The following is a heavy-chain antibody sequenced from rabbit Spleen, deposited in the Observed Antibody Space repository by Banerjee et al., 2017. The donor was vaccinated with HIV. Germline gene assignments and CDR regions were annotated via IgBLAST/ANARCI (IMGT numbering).Heavy chain of an antibody. CDR3: ARNYVNAFDP. J-gene: IGHJ2*01. CDR2: IYTGNSKT. D-gene: IGHD1-1*01. Sequence: EESGGDLVQPEGSLALTCTASGLSLSSKYWICWVRQAPGKGLEWIACIYTGNSKTYYANWAKGRFTISKTSSTTVTLQMTSLTVADTATYFCARNYVNAFDPWGPGTLVTVS. V-gene: IGHV1S45*01. CDR1: GLSLSSKYW.